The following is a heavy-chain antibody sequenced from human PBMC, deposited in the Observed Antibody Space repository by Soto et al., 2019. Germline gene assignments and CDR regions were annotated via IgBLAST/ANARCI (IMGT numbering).Heavy chain of an antibody. V-gene: IGHV2-5*02. CDR1: GFSLSTSGVG. Sequence: QITLKESGPTLVKPTQTLTLTCTFSGFSLSTSGVGVGWIRQPPGKALEWLALIYWDDDKRYSPSLKSRLTITKDTSKNQVVLTMTNMDPVDTATYYCAHTGGMIAVDQPYYFDYWGQGTLVTVSS. CDR3: AHTGGMIAVDQPYYFDY. D-gene: IGHD3-22*01. CDR2: IYWDDDK. J-gene: IGHJ4*02.